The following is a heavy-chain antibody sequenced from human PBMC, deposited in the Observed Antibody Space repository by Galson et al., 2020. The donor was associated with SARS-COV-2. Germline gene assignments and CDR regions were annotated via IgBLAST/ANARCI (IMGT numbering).Heavy chain of an antibody. J-gene: IGHJ5*02. V-gene: IGHV1-18*01. CDR1: GYTFSKFG. Sequence: ASVKVSCKTSGYTFSKFGLNWVRQAPGQGLEWMGLITAYNGNTYYARKFQDRFTMTTDTSTNTAYMELTSLRSDDTAVYFCARGSGPAHHWGQGTLVTVSS. CDR3: ARGSGPAHH. D-gene: IGHD2-2*01. CDR2: ITAYNGNT.